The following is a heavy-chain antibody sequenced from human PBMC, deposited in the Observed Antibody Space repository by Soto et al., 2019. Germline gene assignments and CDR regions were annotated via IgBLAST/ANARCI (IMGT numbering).Heavy chain of an antibody. CDR1: GFTFNYYR. CDR2: ISGSGNFT. CDR3: AREWGTNYNDYFFDY. V-gene: IGHV3-21*02. D-gene: IGHD3-22*01. J-gene: IGHJ4*02. Sequence: EVQLVESGGGLVKPGGSLRLSCAASGFTFNYYRINWVRQAPGKGLEWVSSISGSGNFTHYGDSMKGRLTISRDNAKNSVYLQISSLRAEDMAVYYCAREWGTNYNDYFFDYWGQGTLVTVSS.